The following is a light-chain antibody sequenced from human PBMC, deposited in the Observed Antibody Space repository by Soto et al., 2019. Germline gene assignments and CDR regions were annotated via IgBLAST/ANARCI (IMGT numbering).Light chain of an antibody. Sequence: DIQMTQSPSSLSASVGDRVTITCRASQSISSYLNWYQQKPGKAPKLLIYAASSLQSGVPSRFSGSGSGTDFTLTTSSLKHEDFATYYSPQSYITSLTFGQGTKLEIK. J-gene: IGKJ2*01. CDR1: QSISSY. CDR3: PQSYITSLT. CDR2: AAS. V-gene: IGKV1-39*01.